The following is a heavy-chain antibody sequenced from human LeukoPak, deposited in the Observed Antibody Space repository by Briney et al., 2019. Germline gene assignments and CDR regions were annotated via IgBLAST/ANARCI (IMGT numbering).Heavy chain of an antibody. CDR3: AREARNPRALRCFDY. J-gene: IGHJ4*02. CDR2: IYTSGTT. V-gene: IGHV4-4*07. Sequence: PSETLSLTCTVSGGSRGSFYWSWIRQPAGKGLEWIGRIYTSGTTNYNPSLKSRVPMSVDTSKNQVSLKLSSVTAPGTAVYYCAREARNPRALRCFDYWGQGTLVTVS. CDR1: GGSRGSFY. D-gene: IGHD5-12*01.